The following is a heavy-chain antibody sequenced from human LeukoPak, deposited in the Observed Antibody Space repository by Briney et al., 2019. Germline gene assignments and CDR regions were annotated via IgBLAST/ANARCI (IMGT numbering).Heavy chain of an antibody. CDR2: IYYTGST. CDR1: GGSIRSNY. J-gene: IGHJ4*02. CDR3: ARFPDYSGGGDY. Sequence: PSETLSLTCTVSGGSIRSNYWGWIRQPLGKGLEFIGHIYYTGSTSYNPSLKSRLTISLDTSKNQFSLKLSSVTAADTAVYYCARFPDYSGGGDYWGQGTLVTVSS. D-gene: IGHD2-15*01. V-gene: IGHV4-59*12.